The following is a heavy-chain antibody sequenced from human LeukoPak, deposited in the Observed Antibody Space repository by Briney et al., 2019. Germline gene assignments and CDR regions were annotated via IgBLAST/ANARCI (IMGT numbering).Heavy chain of an antibody. CDR3: ARELRFLEWLPYYYGMDV. V-gene: IGHV1-46*01. J-gene: IGHJ6*02. CDR2: INPSGGST. CDR1: GYTFTSYY. D-gene: IGHD3-3*01. Sequence: ASVKVSCKASGYTFTSYYMHWVRQAPGQGLEWMGIINPSGGSTSYAQKFQGRVTMTRDTSTSTVYMELSSLRSEDTAVYYCARELRFLEWLPYYYGMDVWGQGTTVTVSS.